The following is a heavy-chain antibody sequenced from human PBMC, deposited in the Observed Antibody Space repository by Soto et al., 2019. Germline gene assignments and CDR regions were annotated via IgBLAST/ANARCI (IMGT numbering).Heavy chain of an antibody. CDR3: ARDLRGSSSWTY. D-gene: IGHD6-13*01. CDR1: GGSISSDNW. Sequence: QVQLQESGPGLVKPSGTLSVTCGVSGGSISSDNWWSWVRKPPGKGLEWIGEIYHSGSTNYNPSPQSRXILXVXTPQNHSALELSSVTAADTAFYHCARDLRGSSSWTYWGQGTLVTVSS. V-gene: IGHV4-4*02. CDR2: IYHSGST. J-gene: IGHJ4*02.